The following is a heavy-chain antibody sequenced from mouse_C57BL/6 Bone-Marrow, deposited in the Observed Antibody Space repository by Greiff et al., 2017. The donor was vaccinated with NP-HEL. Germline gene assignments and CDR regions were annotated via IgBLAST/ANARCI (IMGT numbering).Heavy chain of an antibody. D-gene: IGHD1-1*01. CDR3: ARKAYYGRSYEFAY. CDR2: LDPSDSYP. V-gene: IGHV1-50*01. CDR1: GYTFTTSW. Sequence: QVQLQQPGAELVKPGASVTLSCKASGYTFTTSWMQWVNPRPGQGLEWIGELDPSDSYPNYHQKFKGQAPLTVDTSSSTANMQLSSLTSEDSAVYYCARKAYYGRSYEFAYWGQGTLVTVSA. J-gene: IGHJ3*01.